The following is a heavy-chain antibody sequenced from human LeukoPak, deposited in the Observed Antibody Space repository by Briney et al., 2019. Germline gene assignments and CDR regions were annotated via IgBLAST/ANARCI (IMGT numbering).Heavy chain of an antibody. Sequence: GGSLRLSCAASGFTFSDYYMSWIRQAPGKGLEWVSYISSSSSYTNYADSVKGRFTISRDNAKNSLYLQMNSLRAEDTAVYYCARDKLLVPYYFDYWGQGTLVTVSS. CDR2: ISSSSSYT. CDR3: ARDKLLVPYYFDY. V-gene: IGHV3-11*05. D-gene: IGHD2-2*01. CDR1: GFTFSDYY. J-gene: IGHJ4*02.